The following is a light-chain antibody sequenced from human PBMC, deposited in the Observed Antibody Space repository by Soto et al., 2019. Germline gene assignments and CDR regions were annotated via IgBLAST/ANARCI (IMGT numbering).Light chain of an antibody. Sequence: SALTLPASLCGSPGQSITISCTGTSNDVGNYNDVSWFQQHAGKPPKLMIFGVTNRPSGVSHRFSGSKAGITASLTISGLKPEDEADYYYTSHTTNHTLVFGTGHKVTXL. J-gene: IGLJ1*01. CDR1: SNDVGNYND. CDR2: GVT. V-gene: IGLV2-14*01. CDR3: TSHTTNHTLV.